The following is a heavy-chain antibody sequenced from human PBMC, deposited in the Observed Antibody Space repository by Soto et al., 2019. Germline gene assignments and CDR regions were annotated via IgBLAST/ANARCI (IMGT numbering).Heavy chain of an antibody. D-gene: IGHD3-3*01. Sequence: GESRKISCKGSGYSFTSYWIGWVRQMPGKGLEWMGIIYPGDSDTRYSPSFQGQVTISADKSISTAYLQWSSLKASDTAMYYCARHSPPAYDFWSGYYGYGMHVPGPATTGTVSS. CDR3: ARHSPPAYDFWSGYYGYGMHV. J-gene: IGHJ6*02. V-gene: IGHV5-51*01. CDR1: GYSFTSYW. CDR2: IYPGDSDT.